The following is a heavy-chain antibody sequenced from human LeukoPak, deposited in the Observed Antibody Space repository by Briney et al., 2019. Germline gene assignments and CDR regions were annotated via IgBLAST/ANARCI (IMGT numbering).Heavy chain of an antibody. CDR3: ARVPGGSGYDFWFDP. V-gene: IGHV1-69*05. J-gene: IGHJ5*02. D-gene: IGHD5-12*01. CDR2: IIPIFGTA. Sequence: GASVKVSCKASGGTFSSYAISWVRQAPGQGLEWMGGIIPIFGTANYAQKFQGRVTITTDESTNTAYMELSSLRSEDTAVYYCARVPGGSGYDFWFDPWGQGTLVTVSS. CDR1: GGTFSSYA.